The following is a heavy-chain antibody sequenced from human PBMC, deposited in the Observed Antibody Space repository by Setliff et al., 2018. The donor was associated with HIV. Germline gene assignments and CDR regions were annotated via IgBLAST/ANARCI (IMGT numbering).Heavy chain of an antibody. CDR1: GRSFSGYY. CDR2: INHSGGT. D-gene: IGHD3-16*02. Sequence: SETLSLTCAVYGRSFSGYYWNWIRQSPGKGLEWIGEINHSGGTNYNPSLKSRVTMSIDTSKNQFSLNVSSVTAADTAVYYCARQGYDYVWGSYRPPLGAFDIWGQGTMVTVSS. J-gene: IGHJ3*02. CDR3: ARQGYDYVWGSYRPPLGAFDI. V-gene: IGHV4-34*01.